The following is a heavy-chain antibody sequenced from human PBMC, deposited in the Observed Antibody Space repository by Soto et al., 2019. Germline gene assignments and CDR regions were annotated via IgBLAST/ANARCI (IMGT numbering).Heavy chain of an antibody. CDR2: IYPGDSGT. CDR1: GYSFTIYW. Sequence: GESLKISCKGSGYSFTIYWIGWVRQMPGKDLEWMRIIYPGDSGTRYIPSFQGQVTISADKSISTAYLQLSSLKASDTAMYYCARHGPRVYYDNSDYYYYGMDVWGQGTTVTVFS. V-gene: IGHV5-51*01. CDR3: ARHGPRVYYDNSDYYYYGMDV. J-gene: IGHJ6*02. D-gene: IGHD3-22*01.